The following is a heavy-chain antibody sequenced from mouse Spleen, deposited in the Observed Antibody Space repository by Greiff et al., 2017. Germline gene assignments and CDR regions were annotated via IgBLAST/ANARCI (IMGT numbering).Heavy chain of an antibody. CDR1: GFTFSSYA. CDR3: ARVGNYDYFDY. J-gene: IGHJ2*01. V-gene: IGHV5-9-1*01. D-gene: IGHD2-1*01. CDR2: ISSGGSYT. Sequence: EVKLMESGGGLVKPGGSLKLSCAASGFTFSSYAMSWVRQTPEKRLEWVATISSGGSYTYYPDSVKGRFTISRDNAKNTLYLQMSSLRSEDTAMYYCARVGNYDYFDYWGQGTTLTVSS.